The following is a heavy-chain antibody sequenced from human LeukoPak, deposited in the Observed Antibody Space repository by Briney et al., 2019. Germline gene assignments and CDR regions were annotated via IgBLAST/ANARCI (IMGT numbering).Heavy chain of an antibody. V-gene: IGHV4-39*07. CDR3: ARDPGGVGHGFGDPPI. J-gene: IGHJ3*02. Sequence: SETLSLTCTVSGGSISSSSYYWGWIRQPPGKGLEWIGSIYYSGSTYYNPSLKSRVTISVDTSKNQFSLKLSSVTAADTAVYYCARDPGGVGHGFGDPPIWGQGTMVTVSS. CDR2: IYYSGST. CDR1: GGSISSSSYY. D-gene: IGHD3-10*01.